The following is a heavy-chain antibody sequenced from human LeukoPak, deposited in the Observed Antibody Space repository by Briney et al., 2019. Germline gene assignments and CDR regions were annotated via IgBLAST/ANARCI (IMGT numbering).Heavy chain of an antibody. CDR3: AREPWVPPYYYFGMDV. D-gene: IGHD1-26*01. CDR2: IWYDGSNE. Sequence: GGSLRLSCAAFGFTFNNYAMHWVRQAPGKGLRWVAVIWYDGSNEYYADSVKGRFTISRDNSKNTLYLQMNSLRSEDTAVYYCAREPWVPPYYYFGMDVWGQGTTVTVSS. J-gene: IGHJ6*02. CDR1: GFTFNNYA. V-gene: IGHV3-33*01.